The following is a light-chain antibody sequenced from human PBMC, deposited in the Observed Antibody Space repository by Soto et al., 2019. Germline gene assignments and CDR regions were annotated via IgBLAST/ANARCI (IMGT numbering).Light chain of an antibody. CDR3: LQTYSMPWT. J-gene: IGKJ1*01. Sequence: DIQMTQSPSSVSASVGDSVTMTCRASQGITNGLAWYQQKPGKAPKPLIYGASRLQSGVPSRFSGGGSGTDFTLTINSLQPEDFATYYCLQTYSMPWTFGQGTKVEIK. CDR1: QGITNG. V-gene: IGKV1-12*02. CDR2: GAS.